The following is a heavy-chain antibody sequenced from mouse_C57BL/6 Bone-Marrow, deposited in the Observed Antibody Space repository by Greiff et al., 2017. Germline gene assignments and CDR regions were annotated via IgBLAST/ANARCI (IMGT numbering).Heavy chain of an antibody. D-gene: IGHD2-4*01. Sequence: QVQLQQPGAELVMPGASVKLSCKASGYTFTSYWMHWVKQRPGQGLEWIGEIDPSDSYTNYNQKCKGKSTLTVDKSSSTAYMQLSSLTSEDSAVYYCANYVGFAYWGQGTLVTVSA. CDR1: GYTFTSYW. V-gene: IGHV1-69*01. CDR2: IDPSDSYT. CDR3: ANYVGFAY. J-gene: IGHJ3*01.